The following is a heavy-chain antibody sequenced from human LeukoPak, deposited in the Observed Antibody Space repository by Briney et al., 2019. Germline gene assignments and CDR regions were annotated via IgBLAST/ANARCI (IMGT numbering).Heavy chain of an antibody. CDR3: AKASRELTSTGLSNYDYNYGMDV. Sequence: SGALSLSCAVCVGSLSVYYSSWIRESPEEGVEWSGEINHSGRTTYNPSLKSRVTIPVDTSKNQFCQKLSSETAADTAVYYCAKASRELTSTGLSNYDYNYGMDVWGQGTTVTVSS. CDR2: INHSGRT. CDR1: VGSLSVYY. V-gene: IGHV4-34*01. D-gene: IGHD2-2*01. J-gene: IGHJ6*02.